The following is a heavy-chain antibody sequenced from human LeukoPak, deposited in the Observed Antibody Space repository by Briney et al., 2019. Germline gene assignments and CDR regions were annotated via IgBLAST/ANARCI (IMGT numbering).Heavy chain of an antibody. V-gene: IGHV3-7*03. D-gene: IGHD3-16*01. Sequence: PGGSLRLSCAASGFTFSSYWMNWASQAPGKGLEWVASINHNGNVNYYVDSVKGRFTISRDNAKNSLYLQMSNLRAEDTAVYFCARGDGFLVDYWGQGTLVTVSS. CDR3: ARGDGFLVDY. J-gene: IGHJ4*02. CDR1: GFTFSSYW. CDR2: INHNGNVN.